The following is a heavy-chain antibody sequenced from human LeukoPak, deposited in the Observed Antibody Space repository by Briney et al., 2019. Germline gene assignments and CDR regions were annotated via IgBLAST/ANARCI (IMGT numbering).Heavy chain of an antibody. Sequence: GGSLRLSCAASGFTFSTYAMNWVRQAPGKGLEWVSAISGSGSSTYYADSVKGRFTISRDNSKNTLYLQMNSLRAEDTAVYYCARRYCTNSVCYFFDYWGQGTLVTVSS. CDR2: ISGSGSST. V-gene: IGHV3-23*01. D-gene: IGHD2-8*01. CDR1: GFTFSTYA. J-gene: IGHJ4*02. CDR3: ARRYCTNSVCYFFDY.